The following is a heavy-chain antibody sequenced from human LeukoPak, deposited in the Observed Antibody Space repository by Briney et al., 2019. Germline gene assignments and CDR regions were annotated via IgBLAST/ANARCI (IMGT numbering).Heavy chain of an antibody. J-gene: IGHJ4*02. CDR1: GGSISSYY. D-gene: IGHD6-13*01. Sequence: SETLSLTCTVSGGSISSYYWSWVRQPPGKGLEWIGYIYYSGSTSYNPSLKSRVTISLDTSKNQFSLKLSSVTAADTAVYYCARGYSSSWTPFDYWGQGTLVTVSS. V-gene: IGHV4-59*08. CDR3: ARGYSSSWTPFDY. CDR2: IYYSGST.